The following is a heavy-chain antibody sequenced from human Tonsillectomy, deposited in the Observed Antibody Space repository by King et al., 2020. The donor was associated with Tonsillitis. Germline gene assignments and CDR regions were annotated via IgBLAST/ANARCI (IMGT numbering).Heavy chain of an antibody. CDR1: GFRFRSYG. CDR3: ARDWGGRNAIDV. D-gene: IGHD1-1*01. V-gene: IGHV3-33*05. Sequence: VQLVESGGGVVQPGRSLRLSCATSGFRFRSYGMHWVRQAPGKGLEWVAVISDDGSNNFYADSVKGRFTISRDNSESTLYLQINSLRAEDTAVYYFARDWGGRNAIDVRGPGKMVTGSS. J-gene: IGHJ3*01. CDR2: ISDDGSNN.